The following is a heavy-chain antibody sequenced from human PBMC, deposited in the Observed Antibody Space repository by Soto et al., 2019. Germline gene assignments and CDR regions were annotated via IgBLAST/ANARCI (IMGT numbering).Heavy chain of an antibody. Sequence: PSETLSLTCTVSGGSVSSGSYYWTWIRQPPGKGLEWIGYINYSGSTNYNPSLKSRVTISVDTSKNQFSLKLSSVTAADTAVYYCATLRPGGYYYGMDVCGQGTTVTVSS. CDR2: INYSGST. CDR3: ATLRPGGYYYGMDV. J-gene: IGHJ6*02. D-gene: IGHD3-16*01. V-gene: IGHV4-61*01. CDR1: GGSVSSGSYY.